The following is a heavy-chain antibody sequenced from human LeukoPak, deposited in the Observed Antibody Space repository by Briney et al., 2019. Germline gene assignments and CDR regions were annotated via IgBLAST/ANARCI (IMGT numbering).Heavy chain of an antibody. CDR1: GYTFTTYG. D-gene: IGHD3-10*01. CDR3: ARDTWYYGSGTADYFDY. J-gene: IGHJ4*02. CDR2: ISPYNGNT. V-gene: IGHV1-18*01. Sequence: SVQVSCKSSGYTFTTYGISWVGQAAGQGLEWMGWISPYNGNTNYAQKVQGRVTMTTDTSTSTAYMELRSLRSDDTAVYYCARDTWYYGSGTADYFDYWGQGTLVTVSS.